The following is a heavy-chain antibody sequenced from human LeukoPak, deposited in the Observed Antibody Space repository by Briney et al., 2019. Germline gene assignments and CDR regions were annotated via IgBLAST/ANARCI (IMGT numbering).Heavy chain of an antibody. V-gene: IGHV1-8*01. Sequence: ASVKVSCKASGYTFTSYDINWVRQAPGQGLEWMGWMNPNSGNTDYAQKFQGRVTMTRNTSISTAYMELSSLRSEDTAVYYCARGTVVVPAAIVYYYYGMDVWGQGTTVTVSS. CDR3: ARGTVVVPAAIVYYYYGMDV. D-gene: IGHD2-2*02. J-gene: IGHJ6*02. CDR2: MNPNSGNT. CDR1: GYTFTSYD.